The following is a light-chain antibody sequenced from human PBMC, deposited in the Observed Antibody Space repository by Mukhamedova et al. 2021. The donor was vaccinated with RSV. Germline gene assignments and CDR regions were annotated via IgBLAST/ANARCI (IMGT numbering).Light chain of an antibody. J-gene: IGLJ3*02. CDR3: QAWDRSTGV. V-gene: IGLV3-1*01. CDR1: TLGKTY. Sequence: TATITCSGDTLGKTYASWYRQRPGQSPVLVIYQDSKRPSEIPVRFSGSNSGNTATLTISDTQAMDEADYYCQAWDRSTGVFGGGT. CDR2: QDS.